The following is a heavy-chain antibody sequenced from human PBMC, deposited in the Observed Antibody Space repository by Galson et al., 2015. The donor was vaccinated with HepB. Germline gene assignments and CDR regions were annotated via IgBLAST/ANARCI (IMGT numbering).Heavy chain of an antibody. CDR3: ARQGDFWSGYYYYYMDV. Sequence: SVKVSCKASGYTVTNSFFHWVRQAPGQGLEWMGIINPSSDSTTYVQKFQGRFTLTSDTSTNIVYMDLSSLRFEDTAMYYCARQGDFWSGYYYYYMDVWGKGTTVTVSS. V-gene: IGHV1-46*01. J-gene: IGHJ6*03. D-gene: IGHD3-3*01. CDR2: INPSSDST. CDR1: GYTVTNSF.